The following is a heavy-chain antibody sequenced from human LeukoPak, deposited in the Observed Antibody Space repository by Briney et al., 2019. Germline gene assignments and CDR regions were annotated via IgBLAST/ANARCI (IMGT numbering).Heavy chain of an antibody. D-gene: IGHD3-3*01. CDR3: ARDSVTHHYTRYYYYYMDV. J-gene: IGHJ6*03. Sequence: SETLSLTCTVSGGSISSGSCYWSWIRQPAGKGLEWIGRIYTSGSTNHNPSLKSRVTISVDTSKNQLSLKLSSVTAADTAVYYCARDSVTHHYTRYYYYYMDVWGKGTTVTVSS. CDR1: GGSISSGSCY. V-gene: IGHV4-61*02. CDR2: IYTSGST.